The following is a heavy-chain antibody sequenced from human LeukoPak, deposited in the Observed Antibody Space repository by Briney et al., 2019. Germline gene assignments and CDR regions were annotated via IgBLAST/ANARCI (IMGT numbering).Heavy chain of an antibody. V-gene: IGHV3-23*01. D-gene: IGHD4/OR15-4a*01. CDR1: GFTFSSHA. Sequence: GGSLRLSCAVSGFTFSSHAMTWDRQAPGKGLEWVSGISISGDITYYADSVQGRFIIFRDNSKNTVYLQMNSLRVEDTAVYYCANEEVPNDYWGQGTLVTVSS. J-gene: IGHJ4*02. CDR2: ISISGDIT. CDR3: ANEEVPNDY.